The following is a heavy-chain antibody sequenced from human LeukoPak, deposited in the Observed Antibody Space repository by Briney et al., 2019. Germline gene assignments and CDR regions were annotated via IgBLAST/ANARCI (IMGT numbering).Heavy chain of an antibody. J-gene: IGHJ6*03. V-gene: IGHV3-30-3*01. CDR2: ISYNGGNK. D-gene: IGHD3-10*01. CDR3: ARAEVRGVINYYYYMDV. Sequence: GGSLRLSCAASGFTFSSYAMHWVRQAPGKGLEWVAVISYNGGNKYYADSVRGRFTVSRDNSKNTLYQQMNSLRAEDTAVYYCARAEVRGVINYYYYMDVWGKGTTVTVSS. CDR1: GFTFSSYA.